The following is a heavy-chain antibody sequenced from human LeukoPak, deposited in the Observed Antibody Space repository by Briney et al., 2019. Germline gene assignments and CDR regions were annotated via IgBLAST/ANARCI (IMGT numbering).Heavy chain of an antibody. CDR3: ARDGVVPAASYYYYYMDV. V-gene: IGHV4-4*02. J-gene: IGHJ6*03. CDR2: IYHSGST. CDR1: GGSISSSNW. D-gene: IGHD2-2*01. Sequence: SETLSLTCAVSGGSISSSNWWSWVRQPPGKGLEWIGEIYHSGSTNYNPSLKSRVTISVDRSKNQFSLKLSSVTAADTAVYYCARDGVVPAASYYYYYMDVWGKGTTVTVSS.